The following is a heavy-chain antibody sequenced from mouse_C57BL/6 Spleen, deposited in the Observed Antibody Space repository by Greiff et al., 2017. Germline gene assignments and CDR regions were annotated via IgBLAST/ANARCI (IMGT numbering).Heavy chain of an antibody. CDR3: AKVTTVVDYYAMDY. CDR2: IWSGGST. CDR1: GFSLTSYG. J-gene: IGHJ4*01. V-gene: IGHV2-4*01. D-gene: IGHD1-1*01. Sequence: QVQLKQSGPGLVQPSQSLSITCTVSGFSLTSYGVHWVRQPPGKGLEWLGVIWSGGSTDYNAAFISRLSISKDNSKSQVFFKMNSVQADDTAIYYCAKVTTVVDYYAMDYWGQGTSVTVSS.